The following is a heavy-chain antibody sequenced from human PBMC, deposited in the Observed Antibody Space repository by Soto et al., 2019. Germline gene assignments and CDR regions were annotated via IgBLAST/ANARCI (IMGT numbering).Heavy chain of an antibody. CDR1: GGTFSSYT. V-gene: IGHV1-69*02. CDR3: ARVKGIAAAGTEYFQH. D-gene: IGHD6-13*01. CDR2: IIPILGIA. Sequence: QVQLVQSGAEVKKPGSSVKVSCKASGGTFSSYTISWVRQAPGHGLEWMGRIIPILGIANYAQKFQGRVTITADKSTSTAYMELSSLRSEDTAVYYCARVKGIAAAGTEYFQHWGQGTLVTVSS. J-gene: IGHJ1*01.